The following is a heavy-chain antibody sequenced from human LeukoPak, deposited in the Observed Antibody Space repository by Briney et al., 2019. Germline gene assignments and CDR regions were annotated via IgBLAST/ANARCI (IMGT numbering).Heavy chain of an antibody. Sequence: GGSLRLSCAASGFTFRSYNMNWVRQAPGKGLELVSYMSISSSTIYYADSVKGRFIISRDNAKNSLYLQMNSLRAEDTAVYYCARGADYYDSSGYYLPLDAFDIWGQGTMVTVSS. CDR1: GFTFRSYN. CDR2: MSISSSTI. J-gene: IGHJ3*02. CDR3: ARGADYYDSSGYYLPLDAFDI. D-gene: IGHD3-22*01. V-gene: IGHV3-48*04.